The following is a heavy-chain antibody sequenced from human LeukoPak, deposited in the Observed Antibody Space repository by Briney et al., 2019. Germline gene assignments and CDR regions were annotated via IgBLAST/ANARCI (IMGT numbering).Heavy chain of an antibody. D-gene: IGHD3-3*01. CDR3: ARESFYDFWSGYPPYGMDV. CDR2: IYHSGST. J-gene: IGHJ6*02. CDR1: GGSISSSNW. V-gene: IGHV4-4*02. Sequence: PSETLSLTCAVSGGSISSSNWWSWVRQPPGKGLEWIGEIYHSGSTNYNPSLKSRVTISVDKSKNQFSLKLSSVTAADTAVYYCARESFYDFWSGYPPYGMDVWGQGTTVTVSS.